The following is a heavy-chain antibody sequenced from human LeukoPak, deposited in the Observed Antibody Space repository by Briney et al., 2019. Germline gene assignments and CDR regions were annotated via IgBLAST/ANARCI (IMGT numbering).Heavy chain of an antibody. CDR3: ARXAYGDYYFDY. Sequence: GGSLKLSCAASGFTFSIYTMNWVRQAPGKGLEWVSYISGSSTTIYYADSVKGRFTISSDNAKNSLYLQMNSLRAEDTAVYYXARXAYGDYYFDYWGQGTLVTVSS. D-gene: IGHD4-17*01. V-gene: IGHV3-48*01. CDR1: GFTFSIYT. J-gene: IGHJ4*02. CDR2: ISGSSTTI.